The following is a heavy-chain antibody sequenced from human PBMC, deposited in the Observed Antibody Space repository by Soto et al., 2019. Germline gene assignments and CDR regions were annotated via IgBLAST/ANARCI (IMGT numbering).Heavy chain of an antibody. CDR2: ISITGGST. D-gene: IGHD3-16*01. V-gene: IGHV3-23*01. J-gene: IGHJ4*02. Sequence: GGSLRLSCAASGFTFSSYAMSWVRQAPGKGLEWVSAISITGGSTYYADSVKGRFTISRDNSKNTLYLQMVSLRAEDTAIYYCAKVFVVDEWGKPFDYWGQGTLVTVSS. CDR3: AKVFVVDEWGKPFDY. CDR1: GFTFSSYA.